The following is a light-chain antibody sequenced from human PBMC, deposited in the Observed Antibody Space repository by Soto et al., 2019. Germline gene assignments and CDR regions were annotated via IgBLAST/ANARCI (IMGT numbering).Light chain of an antibody. Sequence: EIVLTRSPVTLSLSPGERATLSCRASQSVSSSLIWYQQKPGQAPRLLIYDASNRATGIPARFSGSGSGTDFILTISSLEPEDFAAYYGQQYNEWPPLTFGGGTKVDIK. V-gene: IGKV3-11*01. CDR1: QSVSSS. J-gene: IGKJ4*01. CDR2: DAS. CDR3: QQYNEWPPLT.